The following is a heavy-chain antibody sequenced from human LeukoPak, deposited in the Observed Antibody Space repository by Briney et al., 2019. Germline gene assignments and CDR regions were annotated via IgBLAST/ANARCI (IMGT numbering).Heavy chain of an antibody. CDR1: GGTFSNYA. V-gene: IGHV1-69*04. D-gene: IGHD5-18*01. J-gene: IGHJ4*02. Sequence: SVKVSCKASGGTFSNYAISWVRQAPGQGLQWMGRFIPVLGTANYAQKFQGRVTITADKSTSTAYMELSSLRSEDTAVYYCATPGYSYGYGYYFDYWGQGTLVTVSS. CDR3: ATPGYSYGYGYYFDY. CDR2: FIPVLGTA.